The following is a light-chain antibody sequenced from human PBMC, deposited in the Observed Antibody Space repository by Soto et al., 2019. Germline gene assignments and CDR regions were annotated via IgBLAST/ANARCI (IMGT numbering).Light chain of an antibody. J-gene: IGKJ1*01. V-gene: IGKV1-39*01. CDR3: QQTYSIPRT. CDR2: SAS. CDR1: QTVSKL. Sequence: DVQMTPSPSSLSASVGDSVTIACLASQTVSKLVTWYQQKPGKDPDLLIYSASTLYSGVACRFRGSRSGTEFTLTINNLQPEDLPTNYCQQTYSIPRTLAQGTKLDIK.